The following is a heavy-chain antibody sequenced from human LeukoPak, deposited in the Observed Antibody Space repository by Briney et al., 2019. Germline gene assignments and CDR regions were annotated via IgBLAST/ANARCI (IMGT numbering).Heavy chain of an antibody. Sequence: KPSETLSLTCAVYGGSFSGYYWSWIRQPPGKGLEWIGEINHSGSTNYNPSLKSRVTISVDTPKNQFSLKLSSVTAADTAVYYCARRTLPLGSSGWYIHWGQGTLVTVSS. D-gene: IGHD6-19*01. J-gene: IGHJ4*02. CDR2: INHSGST. CDR3: ARRTLPLGSSGWYIH. V-gene: IGHV4-34*01. CDR1: GGSFSGYY.